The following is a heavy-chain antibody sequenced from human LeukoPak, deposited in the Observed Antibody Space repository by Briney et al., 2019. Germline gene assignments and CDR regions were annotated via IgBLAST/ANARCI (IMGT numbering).Heavy chain of an antibody. D-gene: IGHD3-22*01. CDR2: IYYSGST. J-gene: IGHJ4*02. Sequence: SETLSLTCTVSGGSISSSSYYWGWIRQPPGKGLEWIGYIYYSGSTNYNPSLKSRVTISVDTSKNQFSLKLSSVTAADTAVYYCARENYYDSSGFGYWGQGTLVTVSS. CDR3: ARENYYDSSGFGY. CDR1: GGSISSSSYY. V-gene: IGHV4-61*01.